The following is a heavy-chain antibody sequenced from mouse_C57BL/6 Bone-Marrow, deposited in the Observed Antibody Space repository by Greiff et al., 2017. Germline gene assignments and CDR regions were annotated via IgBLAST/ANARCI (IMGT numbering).Heavy chain of an antibody. V-gene: IGHV1-15*01. CDR1: GYTFTDYE. CDR2: IDPETGGT. J-gene: IGHJ2*01. D-gene: IGHD1-1*01. Sequence: VQLQQSGAELVRPGASVTLSCKASGYTFTDYEMHWVKQTPVHGLEWIGAIDPETGGTAYNQKFKGKAILTADKSSSTAHMELRSLTSEDSAVYYCTRYQLPRDYWGQGTTLTVSS. CDR3: TRYQLPRDY.